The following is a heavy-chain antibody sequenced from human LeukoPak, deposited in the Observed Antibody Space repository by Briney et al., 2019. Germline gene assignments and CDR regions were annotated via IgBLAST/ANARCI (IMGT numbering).Heavy chain of an antibody. CDR2: IYPSGST. J-gene: IGHJ4*02. V-gene: IGHV4-31*03. D-gene: IGHD5-12*01. CDR3: ARGRYSGYDPPTDY. CDR1: GGSISSGGYY. Sequence: PSETLSLTCTVSGGSISSGGYYWSWIRQLPGKGLEWMGYIYPSGSTYYNPSLKSRLSMSVDTSKNQFSLNLSSVTAADTAVYHCARGRYSGYDPPTDYWGQGSLVTVSS.